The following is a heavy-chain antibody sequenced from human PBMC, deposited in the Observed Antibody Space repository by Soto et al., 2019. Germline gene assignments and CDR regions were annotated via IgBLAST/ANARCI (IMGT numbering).Heavy chain of an antibody. V-gene: IGHV2-26*01. D-gene: IGHD6-13*01. CDR2: IFSNDEK. CDR1: GFSLSNARMG. Sequence: QVTLKESGPVLVKPTETLTLTCTVSGFSLSNARMGVSWIRQPPGKALEWLAHIFSNDEKSYSTSLKSKLTIXXHXHXXQLVLTMTSMVPVDTDTYYCARIPRYSRSWYGMDVWGQGTTVTVSS. CDR3: ARIPRYSRSWYGMDV. J-gene: IGHJ6*02.